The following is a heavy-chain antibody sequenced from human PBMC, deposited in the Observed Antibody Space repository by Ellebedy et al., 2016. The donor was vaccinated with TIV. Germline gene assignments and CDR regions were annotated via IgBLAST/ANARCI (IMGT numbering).Heavy chain of an antibody. CDR1: GDSINSDSYF. Sequence: PSETLSLTCAVSGDSINSDSYFWGWVRQAPGKGLEWVAVIWFDGSNKYHADSVKGRFTISRDNSKNTLYLQMNSLRAEDTAVYYCARDRGTTMTVSDYWGQGTLVTVSS. CDR2: IWFDGSNK. J-gene: IGHJ4*02. V-gene: IGHV3-33*01. CDR3: ARDRGTTMTVSDY. D-gene: IGHD3-22*01.